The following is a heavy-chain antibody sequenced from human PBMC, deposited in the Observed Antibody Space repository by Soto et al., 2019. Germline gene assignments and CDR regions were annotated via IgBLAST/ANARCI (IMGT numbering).Heavy chain of an antibody. CDR1: GFTFSSYA. D-gene: IGHD3-22*01. J-gene: IGHJ5*01. CDR3: EKDSSMYDSTYWFDS. CDR2: ISSSGGST. V-gene: IGHV3-23*01. Sequence: GGSLRLSCAASGFTFSSYAMSWVRQAPGKGLEWVSAISSSGGSTYYADSVRGRFTISRDNSKNTLFLQVNRLRAEDTAVYYCEKDSSMYDSTYWFDSWGQGTRVTVSS.